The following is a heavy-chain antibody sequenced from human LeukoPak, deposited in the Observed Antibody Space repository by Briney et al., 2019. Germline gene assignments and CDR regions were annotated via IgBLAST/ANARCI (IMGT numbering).Heavy chain of an antibody. D-gene: IGHD3-10*01. CDR2: ISSSSSTI. CDR3: ARAYGSGSFDY. CDR1: GFTFSSYS. Sequence: GGSLRLSSAASGFTFSSYSMNWVRQAPGKGLEWVSYISSSSSTIYYADSVKGRFTISRDNAKNSLYLQMNSLRAEDTAVYYCARAYGSGSFDYWGQGTLVTVSS. J-gene: IGHJ4*02. V-gene: IGHV3-48*01.